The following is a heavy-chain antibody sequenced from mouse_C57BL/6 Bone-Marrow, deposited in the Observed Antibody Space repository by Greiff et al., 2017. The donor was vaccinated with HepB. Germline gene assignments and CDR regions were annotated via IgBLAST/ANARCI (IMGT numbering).Heavy chain of an antibody. CDR1: GFTFSSYG. V-gene: IGHV5-6*01. D-gene: IGHD2-2*01. J-gene: IGHJ2*01. Sequence: DVQLQESGGDLVKPGGSLKLSCAASGFTFSSYGMSWVRQTPDKRLEWVATISSGGSYTYYPDSVKGRFTISRDNAKNTLYLQMSSLKSEDTAMYYCARHAIYYGYDWGQGTTLTVSS. CDR2: ISSGGSYT. CDR3: ARHAIYYGYD.